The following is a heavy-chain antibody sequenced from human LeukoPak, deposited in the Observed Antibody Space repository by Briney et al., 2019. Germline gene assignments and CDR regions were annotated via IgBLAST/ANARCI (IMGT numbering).Heavy chain of an antibody. CDR2: IYHSGST. CDR1: GGSISSYY. Sequence: SETLSLTCTVSGGSISSYYWSWIRQPPGKELEWIGYIYHSGSTNYNPSLKSRVTISVDTSKNQFSLKLSSVTAADTAVYYCARSGITMVRGGYFDYWGRGTLVTVSS. V-gene: IGHV4-59*01. D-gene: IGHD3-10*01. J-gene: IGHJ4*02. CDR3: ARSGITMVRGGYFDY.